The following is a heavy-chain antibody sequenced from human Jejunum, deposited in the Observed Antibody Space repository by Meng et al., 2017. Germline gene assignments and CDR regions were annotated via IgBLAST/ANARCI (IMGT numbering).Heavy chain of an antibody. J-gene: IGHJ4*02. D-gene: IGHD3-10*01. V-gene: IGHV3-33*01. CDR1: GISFSTSG. CDR2: FWSDGGNE. Sequence: QVQLVGCGGGLVQPGRSLRLSCVASGISFSTSGMHWVRLPPGKGLGWVAMFWSDGGNEYYADSVKGRFTISRDNSKNTVYLQLDSLRAEDTDVYYCARDRGLRDLDHWGQGTLVTVSS. CDR3: ARDRGLRDLDH.